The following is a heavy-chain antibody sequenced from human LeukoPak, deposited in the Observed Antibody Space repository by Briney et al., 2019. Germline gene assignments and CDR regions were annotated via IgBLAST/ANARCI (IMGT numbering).Heavy chain of an antibody. D-gene: IGHD3-9*01. CDR3: ATQRVFDWLLRNWFDP. CDR2: IFSST. CDR1: GFTVSSNS. V-gene: IGHV3-53*01. J-gene: IGHJ5*02. Sequence: GGSLRLSCTVSGFTVSSNSMSWVRQAPGKGLEWVSFIFSSTHYSDSVKGRFTISRDNSKNTLYLQMNSLRAEDTAVYYCATQRVFDWLLRNWFDPWGQGTLVTVSS.